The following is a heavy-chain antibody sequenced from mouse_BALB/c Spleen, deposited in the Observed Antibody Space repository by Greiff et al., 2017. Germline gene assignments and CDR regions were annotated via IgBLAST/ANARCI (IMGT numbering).Heavy chain of an antibody. CDR1: GYSITSGYY. V-gene: IGHV3-6*02. CDR3: AREEDDYEGAWFAY. Sequence: EVQLQQSGPGLVKPSQSLSLTCSVTGYSITSGYYWNWIRQFPGNKLEWMGYISYDGSNNYNPSLKNRISITRDTSKNQFFLKLNSVTTEDTATYYCAREEDDYEGAWFAYWGQGTLVTVSA. J-gene: IGHJ3*01. CDR2: ISYDGSN. D-gene: IGHD2-4*01.